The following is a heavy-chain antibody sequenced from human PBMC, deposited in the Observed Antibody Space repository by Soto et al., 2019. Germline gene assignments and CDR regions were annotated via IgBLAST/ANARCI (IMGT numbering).Heavy chain of an antibody. D-gene: IGHD5-18*01. CDR1: GGSMNDVTHY. CDR2: TYYTGST. Sequence: SETLSLTXSVSGGSMNDVTHYWAWIRQPPGKGLEWIATTYYTGSTHYNSSLKSRATISVDTSQNQFSLELTSVTAADTAVYHCASARYFGVDVWGHGTTVTVSS. J-gene: IGHJ6*02. CDR3: ASARYFGVDV. V-gene: IGHV4-39*01.